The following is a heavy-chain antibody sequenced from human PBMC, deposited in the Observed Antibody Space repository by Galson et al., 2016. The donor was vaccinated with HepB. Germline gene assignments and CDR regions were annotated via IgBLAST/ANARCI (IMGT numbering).Heavy chain of an antibody. V-gene: IGHV1-18*04. CDR2: ISAYNAYR. D-gene: IGHD2-21*02. CDR1: GYTFTSYG. CDR3: ARSGDGNWFEP. J-gene: IGHJ5*02. Sequence: SCKASGYTFTSYGIGWVRQAPGQGLEWMGWISAYNAYRDYPQKLQGRVTMTTDTSPSTAYMDLSSLRSDDTAVYDCARSGDGNWFEPWGQGTLVTVSS.